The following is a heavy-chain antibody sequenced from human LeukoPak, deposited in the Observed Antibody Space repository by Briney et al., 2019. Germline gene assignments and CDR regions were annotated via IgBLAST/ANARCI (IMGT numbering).Heavy chain of an antibody. Sequence: SETLSLTCAVSDDSFSSHYWTWIRQPPGKGLEWIGYISYIGSTNYIPSLKGRVTISIDTSKNQFSLKLSSVTAADSAVYYCARLTRLSTSPDRYYLDYWGQGTLVTVSS. CDR1: DDSFSSHY. V-gene: IGHV4-59*08. J-gene: IGHJ4*02. D-gene: IGHD6-6*01. CDR3: ARLTRLSTSPDRYYLDY. CDR2: ISYIGST.